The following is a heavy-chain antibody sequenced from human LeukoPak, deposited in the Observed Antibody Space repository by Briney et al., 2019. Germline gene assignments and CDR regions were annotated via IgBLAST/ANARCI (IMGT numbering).Heavy chain of an antibody. CDR1: GYTFTSYA. CDR2: INTNTGDP. CDR3: ARVPWGVDEALYYSDY. V-gene: IGHV7-4-1*02. J-gene: IGHJ4*02. Sequence: GASVRVSCKASGYTFTSYAMNWVRQAPGQGLEWLGWINTNTGDPTYAQGFTGRFVFSLDTSVSTAYLQISSLKAEDTAVYYCARVPWGVDEALYYSDYWGQGTLVTVSS. D-gene: IGHD3-16*01.